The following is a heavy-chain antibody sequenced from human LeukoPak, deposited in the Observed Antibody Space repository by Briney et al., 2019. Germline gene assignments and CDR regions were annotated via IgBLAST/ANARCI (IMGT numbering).Heavy chain of an antibody. Sequence: VQVSCQASGYTFTSYDINWVRQATGQGLEWMGWMNPNSGNTGYAQKFQGRVTMTRNTSISTAYMELSSLRSEDTAVYYCARFLEWLSLKNYYYYGMDVWGQGTTVTVSS. CDR2: MNPNSGNT. CDR3: ARFLEWLSLKNYYYYGMDV. J-gene: IGHJ6*02. CDR1: GYTFTSYD. V-gene: IGHV1-8*01. D-gene: IGHD3-3*01.